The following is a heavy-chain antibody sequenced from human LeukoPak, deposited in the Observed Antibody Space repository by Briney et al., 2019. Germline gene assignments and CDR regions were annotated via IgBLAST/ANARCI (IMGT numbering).Heavy chain of an antibody. J-gene: IGHJ4*02. CDR2: INWDGSGS. D-gene: IGHD5-18*01. CDR3: AKGRRRGYAYGTIDS. CDR1: GFTFDDYD. V-gene: IGHV3-43D*03. Sequence: GGSLRLSCAASGFTFDDYDMSWVRQAPGKGLEWVSLINWDGSGSYYADSVKGRFTISRDNSKNSLYLQMNSLTSEDTALYYCAKGRRRGYAYGTIDSWGQGTLVTVSS.